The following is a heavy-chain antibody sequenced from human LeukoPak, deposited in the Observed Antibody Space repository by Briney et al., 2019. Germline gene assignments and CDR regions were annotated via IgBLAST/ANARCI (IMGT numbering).Heavy chain of an antibody. Sequence: SQTLSLTCTVSGGSISSGSYYWSWIRQPAGKGLEWIGRIYTSGSTNYNPSLKSRVTISVDTSKNQFSLKLCSVTAADTAVYYCARERAYSSSWYVSDYWGQGTLVTVSS. J-gene: IGHJ4*02. V-gene: IGHV4-61*02. CDR1: GGSISSGSYY. CDR3: ARERAYSSSWYVSDY. D-gene: IGHD6-13*01. CDR2: IYTSGST.